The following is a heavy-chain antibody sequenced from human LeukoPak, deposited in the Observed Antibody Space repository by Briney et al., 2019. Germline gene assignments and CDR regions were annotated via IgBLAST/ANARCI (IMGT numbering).Heavy chain of an antibody. CDR3: ARGPYSYDSSGAFDI. V-gene: IGHV4-39*07. Sequence: SETLSLTCTVSGGSISSSSYYWGWIRQPPGKGLEWIGRISSSGSTNYNPSLKSRVTISVDTSKNQFSLKLSSVTAADTAVYFCARGPYSYDSSGAFDIWGQGTMVTVSS. J-gene: IGHJ3*02. CDR2: ISSSGST. CDR1: GGSISSSSYY. D-gene: IGHD3-22*01.